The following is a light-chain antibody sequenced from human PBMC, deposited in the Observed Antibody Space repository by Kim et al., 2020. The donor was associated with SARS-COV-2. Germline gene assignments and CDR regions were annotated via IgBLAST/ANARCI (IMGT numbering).Light chain of an antibody. V-gene: IGLV3-21*04. Sequence: SYELTQPPSVSLAPGQTATITCGGNNIGSKSVHWYQQKPSQAPILVIYYGSDRPSGIPERFSGSNSGNTATLTITSVEAGDEADYYCQVWDSSSDHPWVFGGGTQLTVL. CDR3: QVWDSSSDHPWV. J-gene: IGLJ3*02. CDR1: NIGSKS. CDR2: YGS.